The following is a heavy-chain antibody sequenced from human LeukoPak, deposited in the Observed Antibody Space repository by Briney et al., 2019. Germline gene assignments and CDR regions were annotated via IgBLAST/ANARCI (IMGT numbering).Heavy chain of an antibody. Sequence: ASVKVSCKASGYTFTSYDINWVRQATGQGLEWMGWMNPNSGNTGYAQKFQGRVTMTRNTSIGTAYMELSSLRSEDTAVYYCAVYSSGYYSAFDYWGQGTLVTVSS. D-gene: IGHD3-22*01. J-gene: IGHJ4*02. CDR3: AVYSSGYYSAFDY. V-gene: IGHV1-8*01. CDR2: MNPNSGNT. CDR1: GYTFTSYD.